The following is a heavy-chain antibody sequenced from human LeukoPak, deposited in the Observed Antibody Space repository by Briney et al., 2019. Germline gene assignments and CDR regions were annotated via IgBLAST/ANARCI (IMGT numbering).Heavy chain of an antibody. CDR1: GFTFSSYW. Sequence: GGSLRLSCAASGFTFSSYWMHWVRQGPGKGLVWVSRISTDGSSTDYADSVKGRFTISRDNAKNSLYLQMNSLRAEDTAVYYCARENGVVVAAPFDYWGQGTLVTVSS. CDR3: ARENGVVVAAPFDY. J-gene: IGHJ4*02. D-gene: IGHD2-15*01. CDR2: ISTDGSST. V-gene: IGHV3-74*01.